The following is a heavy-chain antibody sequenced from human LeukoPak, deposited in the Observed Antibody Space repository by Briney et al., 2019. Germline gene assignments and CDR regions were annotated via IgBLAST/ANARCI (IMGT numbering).Heavy chain of an antibody. Sequence: GASVKVSCKASGFTFTSSAMQWVRQARGQRLEWIGWIVVGSGNTNYAQKFQERVTITRDMSTSTAYMELNSLRAEDTAVYYCAKAYHDSGCLIDYWGRGTLVTVSS. D-gene: IGHD6-19*01. V-gene: IGHV1-58*02. J-gene: IGHJ4*02. CDR3: AKAYHDSGCLIDY. CDR2: IVVGSGNT. CDR1: GFTFTSSA.